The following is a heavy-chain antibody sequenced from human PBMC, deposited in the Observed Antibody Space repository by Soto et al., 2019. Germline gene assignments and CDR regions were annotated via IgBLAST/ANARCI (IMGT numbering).Heavy chain of an antibody. Sequence: GSLRLSCAASGFTFSSYAMSWVRQAPGKGLEWVSAISSTTNYIYYADSMKGRFTVSRDNAKNSVYLEMNSLSAEDTAVYYCARESEDLTSNFDYWGQGTLVTVSS. V-gene: IGHV3-21*01. J-gene: IGHJ4*02. CDR3: ARESEDLTSNFDY. CDR1: GFTFSSYA. CDR2: ISSTTNYI.